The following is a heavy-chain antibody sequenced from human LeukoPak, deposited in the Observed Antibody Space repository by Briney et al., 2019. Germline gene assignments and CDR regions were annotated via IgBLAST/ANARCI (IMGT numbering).Heavy chain of an antibody. Sequence: GGSLRLSCAASGFTFSSYTMSWVRQAPGKGLEWVSAISGSGGSTYYADSVKGRFTISRDNAKNSLYLQMNSLRAEDTAVYYCARDTIEYSSSSGYWGQGTLVTVSS. V-gene: IGHV3-23*01. J-gene: IGHJ4*02. CDR2: ISGSGGST. D-gene: IGHD6-6*01. CDR3: ARDTIEYSSSSGY. CDR1: GFTFSSYT.